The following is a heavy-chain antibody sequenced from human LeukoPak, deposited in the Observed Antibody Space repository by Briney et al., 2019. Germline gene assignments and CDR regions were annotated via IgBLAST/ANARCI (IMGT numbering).Heavy chain of an antibody. V-gene: IGHV1-2*02. J-gene: IGHJ5*02. CDR3: ARATITMVRGGIGWFDP. D-gene: IGHD3-10*01. CDR2: INPNSGGT. Sequence: ASVKVSCKASGYTFTGYYMHWVRQAPGQGLEWMGWINPNSGGTNYAQKFQGRVTMTRDTSISTAYMELSRLRSDDTAVYYCARATITMVRGGIGWFDPWGQGTLVTVSS. CDR1: GYTFTGYY.